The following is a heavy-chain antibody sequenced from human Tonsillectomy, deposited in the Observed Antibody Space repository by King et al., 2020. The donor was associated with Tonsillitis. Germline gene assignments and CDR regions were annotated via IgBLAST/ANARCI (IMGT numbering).Heavy chain of an antibody. CDR3: ATDESGGYCSSTSCHDDDAFDI. J-gene: IGHJ3*02. Sequence: VQLVESGGGLVKPGGSLRLSCAASGFTFSNAWMSWVRQAPGKGLEWVGRIKSKTDGGTTDYAAPVKGRFTISRDDSKNTLYLQMNSLKTEETAVYYCATDESGGYCSSTSCHDDDAFDIWGQGTMVTVSS. D-gene: IGHD2-2*01. V-gene: IGHV3-15*01. CDR2: IKSKTDGGTT. CDR1: GFTFSNAW.